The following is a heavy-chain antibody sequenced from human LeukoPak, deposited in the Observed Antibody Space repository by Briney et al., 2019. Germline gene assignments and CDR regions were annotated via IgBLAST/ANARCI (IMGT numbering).Heavy chain of an antibody. CDR3: ARVVYGDYYFDY. V-gene: IGHV4-38-2*02. J-gene: IGHJ4*02. CDR2: IYHSGST. CDR1: GGSISSGYY. D-gene: IGHD2-21*02. Sequence: KASETLSLTCTVSGGSISSGYYWGWIRQPPGKGLEWIGSIYHSGSTYYNPSLKSRVTISVDTSKNQFSLKLSSVTAADTAVYYCARVVYGDYYFDYWGQGTLVTVSS.